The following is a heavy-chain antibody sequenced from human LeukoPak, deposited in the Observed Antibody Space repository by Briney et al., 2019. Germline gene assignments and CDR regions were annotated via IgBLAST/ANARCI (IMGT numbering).Heavy chain of an antibody. CDR3: ARDGEDGYSYGYGWFDP. Sequence: ASVTVSCKASGYTFTGYYMHWVRQAPGQGLEWMGWVNPNSGGTNYAQKFQGRVTMTRDTSISTAYMELSRLRSDDTAVYYCARDGEDGYSYGYGWFDPWGQGTLVTVSS. CDR2: VNPNSGGT. CDR1: GYTFTGYY. J-gene: IGHJ5*02. D-gene: IGHD5-18*01. V-gene: IGHV1-2*02.